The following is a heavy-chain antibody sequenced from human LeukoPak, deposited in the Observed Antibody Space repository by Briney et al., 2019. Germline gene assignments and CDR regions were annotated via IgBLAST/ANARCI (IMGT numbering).Heavy chain of an antibody. V-gene: IGHV3-66*01. CDR1: GFTFSSYA. Sequence: PGGSLRLSCAASGFTFSSYAMSWVRQAPGKGLEWVSVIYSGGSTYYADSVKGRFTISRDNSKNTLYLQMNSLRAEDTAVYYCAITLYGSSGYYRDYWGQGTLVTVSS. CDR2: IYSGGST. J-gene: IGHJ4*02. CDR3: AITLYGSSGYYRDY. D-gene: IGHD3-22*01.